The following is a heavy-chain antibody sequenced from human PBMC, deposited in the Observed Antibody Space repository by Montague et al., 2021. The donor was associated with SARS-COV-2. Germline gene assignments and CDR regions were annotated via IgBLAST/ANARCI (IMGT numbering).Heavy chain of an antibody. J-gene: IGHJ3*02. Sequence: SETLSLTCTVSGGSISSYYWSWIRQPPGKGLEWIGYTYYSGSTNYNPSLKSRVTISLDASKNQFSLKLNSVTAADTAVYYCARGSHGPDAFDIWGQGTMVTVSS. CDR3: ARGSHGPDAFDI. V-gene: IGHV4-59*01. CDR2: TYYSGST. D-gene: IGHD5-18*01. CDR1: GGSISSYY.